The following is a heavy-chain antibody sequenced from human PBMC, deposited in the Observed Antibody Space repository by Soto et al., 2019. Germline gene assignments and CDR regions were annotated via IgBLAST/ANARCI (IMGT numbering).Heavy chain of an antibody. V-gene: IGHV3-23*01. J-gene: IGHJ4*02. CDR3: VKEYGSGTYYNPRAFEY. Sequence: GGSLRLSCAASGFSFSSYAMSWVRQAPGKGLEWVSGISGSGGSTHYGDSVKGRFTISRDNSKNTLYLQMNRLRAEDTAVYFCVKEYGSGTYYNPRAFEYWGQGTLVTVSS. CDR1: GFSFSSYA. D-gene: IGHD3-10*01. CDR2: ISGSGGST.